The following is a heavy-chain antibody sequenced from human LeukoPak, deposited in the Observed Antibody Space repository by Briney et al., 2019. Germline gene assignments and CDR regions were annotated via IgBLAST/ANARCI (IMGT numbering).Heavy chain of an antibody. CDR1: GFTFSSYG. Sequence: PGRSLRLSCAASGFTFSSYGMHWVRQAPGKGLEWVAVISYDGSNKYYADSVQGRFTISRDSSKNTLLLQISSLRAEDTAVYYCARVGDQHAFDIWGQGTMVTVSS. J-gene: IGHJ3*02. V-gene: IGHV3-30*03. D-gene: IGHD2-2*01. CDR2: ISYDGSNK. CDR3: ARVGDQHAFDI.